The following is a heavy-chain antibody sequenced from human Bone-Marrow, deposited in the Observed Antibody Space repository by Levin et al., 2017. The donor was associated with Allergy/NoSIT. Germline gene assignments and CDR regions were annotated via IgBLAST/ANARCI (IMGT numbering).Heavy chain of an antibody. CDR3: ARGAYDDVWGSFHPFDY. CDR1: GASIQNSY. Sequence: SQTLSLTCTVSGASIQNSYWSWIRQSPGKGLEWIGYIYYSGSTNYNPSLTSRVTMSVDWFKNQFSLKLSSMTAADTAVYYCARGAYDDVWGSFHPFDYWGQGTLVTVSS. J-gene: IGHJ4*02. V-gene: IGHV4-59*12. D-gene: IGHD3-16*01. CDR2: IYYSGST.